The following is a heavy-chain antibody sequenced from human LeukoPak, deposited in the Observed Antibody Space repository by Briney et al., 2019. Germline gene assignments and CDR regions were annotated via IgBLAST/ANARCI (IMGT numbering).Heavy chain of an antibody. V-gene: IGHV3-7*01. D-gene: IGHD1-1*01. J-gene: IGHJ4*02. CDR2: IKQDGSEK. CDR3: ATGRGNDY. CDR1: GCTFRRYW. Sequence: GGALRLSCAASGCTFRRYWMTWLGQARGKGLEGVANIKQDGSEKYYVDSVKGRFTISRDNAKNSLYLQMDSLRAEDTAVYYCATGRGNDYWGQGTLVTVSS.